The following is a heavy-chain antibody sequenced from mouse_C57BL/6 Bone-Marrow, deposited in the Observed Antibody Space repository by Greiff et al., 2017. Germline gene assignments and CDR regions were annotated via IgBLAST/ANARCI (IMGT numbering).Heavy chain of an antibody. D-gene: IGHD1-1*01. CDR2: ISYDGSN. J-gene: IGHJ2*01. CDR3: ARENYGRGDFDY. V-gene: IGHV3-6*01. CDR1: GYSITSGYY. Sequence: VQLKDSGPGLVKPSQSLSLTCSVTGYSITSGYYWNWIRQFPGNKLEWMGYISYDGSNNYNPSLKNRISITRDTSKNQFFLKLNSVTTEDTATYYCARENYGRGDFDYWGQGTTLTVSS.